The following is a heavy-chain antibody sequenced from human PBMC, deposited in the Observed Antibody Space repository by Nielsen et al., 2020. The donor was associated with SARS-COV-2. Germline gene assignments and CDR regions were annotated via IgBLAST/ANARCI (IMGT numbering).Heavy chain of an antibody. V-gene: IGHV3-23*01. D-gene: IGHD3-9*01. CDR2: ISGSGSST. J-gene: IGHJ3*02. Sequence: GGSLRLSCAASGFTFSSYAMSWVRQAPGKGLEWVSAISGSGSSTYYADSVKGRFTISRDNSKNTLYLQMNSLRAEDTAVYYCATLGAYYDILTGYRWDACDIWGQGTMVTVSS. CDR3: ATLGAYYDILTGYRWDACDI. CDR1: GFTFSSYA.